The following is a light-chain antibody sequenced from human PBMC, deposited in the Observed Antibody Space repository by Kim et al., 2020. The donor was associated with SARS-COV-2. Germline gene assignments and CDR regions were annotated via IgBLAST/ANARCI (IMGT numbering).Light chain of an antibody. V-gene: IGKV3-11*01. CDR3: QQRDNWPLT. CDR2: DAS. J-gene: IGKJ4*01. CDR1: QSIKSY. Sequence: WSPGESATLSCRASQSIKSYLAWYQQNPGQPPRLLIYDASNRAPGIPARFSGSGSGTDFTLTINYLEPEDFAVYYCQQRDNWPLTFGGGTKVDIK.